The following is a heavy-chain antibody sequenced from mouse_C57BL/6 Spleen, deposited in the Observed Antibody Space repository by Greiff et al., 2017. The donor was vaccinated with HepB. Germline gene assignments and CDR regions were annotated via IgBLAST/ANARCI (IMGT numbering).Heavy chain of an antibody. Sequence: QVQLQQPGAELVKPGASVKLSCKASGYTFTSYWMQWVKQRPGQGLEWIGEIDPSDSYTNYNQKFKGKATLTVDTSSSTAYMQLSSLTSEDSAVYYCESSYDYEAYWGQGTLVTVSA. V-gene: IGHV1-50*01. D-gene: IGHD2-4*01. CDR1: GYTFTSYW. CDR3: ESSYDYEAY. J-gene: IGHJ3*01. CDR2: IDPSDSYT.